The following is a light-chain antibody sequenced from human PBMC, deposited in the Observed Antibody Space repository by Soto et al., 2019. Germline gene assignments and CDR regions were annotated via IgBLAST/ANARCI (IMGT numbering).Light chain of an antibody. J-gene: IGKJ1*01. CDR2: KAS. CDR1: QSISSW. Sequence: IELTQSPSTLSASVGDRFTITCRASQSISSWLAWYQQQPGKAPXXLIYKASSLESGVPSRFSGSGSGTEFTLTISRMKPDDFATYYCQQYNSYSTFGQGTKVDI. V-gene: IGKV1-5*03. CDR3: QQYNSYST.